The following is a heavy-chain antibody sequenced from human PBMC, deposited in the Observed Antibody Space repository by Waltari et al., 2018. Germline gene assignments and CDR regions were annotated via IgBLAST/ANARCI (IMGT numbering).Heavy chain of an antibody. CDR1: GFTFDDYA. CDR3: ARDEFGSGGGAFDS. V-gene: IGHV3-9*03. Sequence: EVQLVESGGGLVQPGRSLRLSCAASGFTFDDYAMHWVRQAPGKGLEWVSGITWNSASIDYADSVKGRFTISRDNAKNSLFLQMNSLRTEDMALYYCARDEFGSGGGAFDSWGQGTLVTVSS. D-gene: IGHD2-15*01. CDR2: ITWNSASI. J-gene: IGHJ4*02.